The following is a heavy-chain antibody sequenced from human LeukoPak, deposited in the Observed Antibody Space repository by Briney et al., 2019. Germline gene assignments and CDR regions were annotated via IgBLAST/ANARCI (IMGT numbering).Heavy chain of an antibody. V-gene: IGHV3-23*01. D-gene: IGHD1-26*01. CDR3: ASLSGSYYYYGMDV. CDR1: GFTFSSYA. CDR2: ISGSGGST. Sequence: PGGSLRLSCAASGFTFSSYAMSWVRQAPGKGLEWVSAISGSGGSTYYADSVKGRFTISRDNSKNTLYLQMNSLRAEDTAVYYCASLSGSYYYYGMDVWGQGTTVTVSS. J-gene: IGHJ6*02.